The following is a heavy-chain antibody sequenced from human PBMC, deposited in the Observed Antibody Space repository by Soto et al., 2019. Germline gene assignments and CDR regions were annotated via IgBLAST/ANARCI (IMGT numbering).Heavy chain of an antibody. Sequence: SETLSLTCTVSGGSIANNNYFWGWVLQPPGKGLEWTGSAAYSRGTYKNPSLKSRVTVAVDTSKNQFSLKLTSVTAADTAVYYRAKVVVGATSHSDFDSWGQGTLVTVSS. V-gene: IGHV4-39*01. CDR2: AAYSRGT. CDR1: GGSIANNNYF. J-gene: IGHJ4*02. CDR3: AKVVVGATSHSDFDS. D-gene: IGHD2-15*01.